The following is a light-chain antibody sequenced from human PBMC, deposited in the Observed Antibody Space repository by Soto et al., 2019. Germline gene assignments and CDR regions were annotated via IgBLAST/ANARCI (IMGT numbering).Light chain of an antibody. CDR2: LGS. J-gene: IGKJ1*01. CDR1: QSLLHSDGYIY. CDR3: MQALQTPWT. Sequence: DIVMTQSPLSLPVTPGEPASISCRASQSLLHSDGYIYLDWYLQRPGQSPQLLICLGSNRASGVPDRCSGSGSGTHFTLTISRVEAEDFGVYYCMQALQTPWTVGQGPRVDVK. V-gene: IGKV2-28*01.